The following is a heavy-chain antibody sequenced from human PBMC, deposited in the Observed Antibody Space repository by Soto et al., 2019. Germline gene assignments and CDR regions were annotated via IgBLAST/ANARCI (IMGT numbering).Heavy chain of an antibody. D-gene: IGHD2-15*01. CDR3: ARNATYCSSRNQYAGMDV. V-gene: IGHV1-69*01. J-gene: IGHJ6*02. Sequence: QVQLVQSGAEVKEPGSSVRVSCKASGGTFDNFIMNWVRQTPGQGLEWMGGIVPMLGTPTYAEKFQDRVTISATGSTSTTYMELSSLRSDDTAIYYCARNATYCSSRNQYAGMDVWGQGTTVTVSS. CDR1: GGTFDNFI. CDR2: IVPMLGTP.